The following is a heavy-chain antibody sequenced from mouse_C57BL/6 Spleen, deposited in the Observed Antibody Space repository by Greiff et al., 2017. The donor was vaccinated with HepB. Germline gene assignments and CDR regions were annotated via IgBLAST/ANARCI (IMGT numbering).Heavy chain of an antibody. CDR1: GFTFSDYG. D-gene: IGHD1-1*01. J-gene: IGHJ1*03. CDR2: ISSGISTI. V-gene: IGHV5-17*01. Sequence: EVHLVESGGGLVKPGGSLKLSCAASGFTFSDYGMHWVRQAPEKGLEWVAYISSGISTIYYADTVKGRFTISRDNAKNTLFLQMPSLRSEDTAMYYCARGGVYYGSSYGYFDVWGTGTTVTVSS. CDR3: ARGGVYYGSSYGYFDV.